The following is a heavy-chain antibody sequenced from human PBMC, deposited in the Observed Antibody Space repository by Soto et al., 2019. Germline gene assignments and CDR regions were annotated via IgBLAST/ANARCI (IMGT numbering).Heavy chain of an antibody. D-gene: IGHD1-26*01. CDR2: IYRSGTT. Sequence: KTSETLSLTCVVSNFSISSGYYWGWIRQSPGKGLEWIASIYRSGTTSYNPSLKGRVTISVDPSKNQFSLMLTAVTAADTAVYYCARTHSGSYYSVFNYWGRGSLVTVSS. J-gene: IGHJ4*02. CDR3: ARTHSGSYYSVFNY. CDR1: NFSISSGYY. V-gene: IGHV4-38-2*01.